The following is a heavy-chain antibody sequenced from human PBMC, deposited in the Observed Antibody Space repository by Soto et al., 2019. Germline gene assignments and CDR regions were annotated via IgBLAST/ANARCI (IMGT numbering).Heavy chain of an antibody. J-gene: IGHJ6*02. D-gene: IGHD2-2*02. CDR3: ARPAADCSSTSCYNYYYGMDV. Sequence: GESLKISCKGSGYSLTSYWIGWVRQMPGKGLEWMGIIYPGDSDTRYSPSFQGQVTISADKSISTAYLQWSSLKASDTAMYYCARPAADCSSTSCYNYYYGMDVWGQGTTVTVSS. CDR1: GYSLTSYW. V-gene: IGHV5-51*01. CDR2: IYPGDSDT.